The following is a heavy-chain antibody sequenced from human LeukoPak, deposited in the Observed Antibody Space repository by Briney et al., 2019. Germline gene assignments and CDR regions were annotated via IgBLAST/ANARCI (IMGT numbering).Heavy chain of an antibody. V-gene: IGHV3-23*01. J-gene: IGHJ6*02. CDR1: GFTFSSYA. Sequence: GGSLRLSCAASGFTFSSYAMSWVRQAPGKGLEWVSAISGSGGSTYYADSVKGRFTISRDNSKNTLYLQMNSLRAEDTAVYYCAKDTGFGPSKNYYYYGMDVWGQGTTVTVSS. CDR3: AKDTGFGPSKNYYYYGMDV. CDR2: ISGSGGST. D-gene: IGHD3-16*01.